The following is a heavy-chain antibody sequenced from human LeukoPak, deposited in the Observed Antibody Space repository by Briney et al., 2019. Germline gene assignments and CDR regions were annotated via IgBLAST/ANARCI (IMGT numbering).Heavy chain of an antibody. CDR1: GYSISSGYY. CDR3: ARDAGAGLDGGGSVDY. CDR2: IYHSGST. D-gene: IGHD3-16*01. Sequence: SETLSLTCAVSGYSISSGYYWGWIRQPPGKGLEWIGSIYHSGSTYYNPSLKSRVTISVDTSKNQFPLKLSSVTAADTAVYYCARDAGAGLDGGGSVDYWGQGTLVTVSS. V-gene: IGHV4-38-2*02. J-gene: IGHJ4*02.